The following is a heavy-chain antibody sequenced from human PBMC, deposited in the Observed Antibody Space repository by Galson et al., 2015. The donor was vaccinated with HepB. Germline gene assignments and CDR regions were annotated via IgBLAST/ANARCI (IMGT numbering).Heavy chain of an antibody. CDR1: EFTLRSYA. Sequence: SLRLSCAASEFTLRSYAMHWVRQAPGKGLEWVAFITYSGSNIYYADSVKGRFTISRDNAKNSLYLQMNSLRAEDTAVYYCARIGYSGYDHLDYWGQGTLVTVSS. CDR3: ARIGYSGYDHLDY. J-gene: IGHJ4*02. CDR2: ITYSGSNI. V-gene: IGHV3-30*04. D-gene: IGHD5-12*01.